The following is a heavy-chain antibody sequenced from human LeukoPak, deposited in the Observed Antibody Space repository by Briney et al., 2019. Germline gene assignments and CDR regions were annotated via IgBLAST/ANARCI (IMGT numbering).Heavy chain of an antibody. Sequence: GGSLRLSCAASGFTFDDYAMHWVRQAPGKGLEWVSGISWNSGSIGYADSVKGRFTISRDNAKNSLYLQMNSLRAEDTALYYCAKDVAYYDFWSGRNYYYYGMDVWGQGTTVTVS. V-gene: IGHV3-9*01. CDR2: ISWNSGSI. J-gene: IGHJ6*02. CDR1: GFTFDDYA. D-gene: IGHD3-3*01. CDR3: AKDVAYYDFWSGRNYYYYGMDV.